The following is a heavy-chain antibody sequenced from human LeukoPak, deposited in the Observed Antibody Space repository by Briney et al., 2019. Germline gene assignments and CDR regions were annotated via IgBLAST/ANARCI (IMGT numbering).Heavy chain of an antibody. CDR1: DESFSTYY. CDR2: ISHRGTS. J-gene: IGHJ3*02. V-gene: IGHV4-34*01. CDR3: ARKRRRGYYLNSAFDM. D-gene: IGHD3-3*01. Sequence: PSETLSLTCDVNDESFSTYYWNWICQSPGKGLEWIAEISHRGTSTYNPSLQSRVTVSVDASKNHFSLRVNSVIAADTAIYYCARKRRRGYYLNSAFDMWGQGTMVTVSS.